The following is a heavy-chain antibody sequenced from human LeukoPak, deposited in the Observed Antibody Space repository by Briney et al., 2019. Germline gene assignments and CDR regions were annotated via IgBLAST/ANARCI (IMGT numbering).Heavy chain of an antibody. CDR3: ARATRGYSGYGPSGYYFDY. V-gene: IGHV3-21*01. CDR1: GFTFSSYS. D-gene: IGHD5-12*01. Sequence: PGGSLRLSCAASGFTFSSYSMNWVRQAPGKGLEWVSSISSSSSYIYYADSVKGRFTISRDNAKNSLYLQMNSLRAEVTAVYYCARATRGYSGYGPSGYYFDYWGQGTLVTVSS. J-gene: IGHJ4*02. CDR2: ISSSSSYI.